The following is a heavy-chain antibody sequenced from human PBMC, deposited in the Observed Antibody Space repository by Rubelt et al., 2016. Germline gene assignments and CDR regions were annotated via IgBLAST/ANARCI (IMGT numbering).Heavy chain of an antibody. V-gene: IGHV4-4*09. CDR2: GST. J-gene: IGHJ5*02. D-gene: IGHD2-2*01. Sequence: GSTNYNPSLKSRVTISVDTSKNQFSLKLSSVTAADTAVYYCARTSTSCYRFDPWGQGTLVTVSS. CDR3: ARTSTSCYRFDP.